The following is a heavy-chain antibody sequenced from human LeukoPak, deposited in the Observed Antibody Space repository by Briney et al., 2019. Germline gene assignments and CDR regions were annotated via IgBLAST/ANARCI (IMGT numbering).Heavy chain of an antibody. CDR2: ISYDGSNK. CDR3: ANSGTMVRGVNFLPNS. CDR1: GFTFSNYA. Sequence: GGSLRLSCAASGFTFSNYAIHWVRQAPGKGLEWVAVISYDGSNKYYADSVKGRFTISRDNSKNTLYLQMNSLRAEDTAVYYCANSGTMVRGVNFLPNSWGQGTLVTVSS. D-gene: IGHD3-10*01. J-gene: IGHJ4*02. V-gene: IGHV3-30-3*01.